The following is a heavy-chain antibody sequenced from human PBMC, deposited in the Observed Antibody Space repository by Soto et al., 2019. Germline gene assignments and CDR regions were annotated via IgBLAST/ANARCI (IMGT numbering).Heavy chain of an antibody. Sequence: GGSLRLACAASGFTFSSYAMSWVRQAPGKGLEWVSAISGSGGSTYYADSVKGRFTISRDNSKNTLYLQMNSLRAEDTAVYYCANGYDFWSGRSDYWGQGTLVTVSS. J-gene: IGHJ4*02. CDR1: GFTFSSYA. CDR3: ANGYDFWSGRSDY. V-gene: IGHV3-23*01. D-gene: IGHD3-3*01. CDR2: ISGSGGST.